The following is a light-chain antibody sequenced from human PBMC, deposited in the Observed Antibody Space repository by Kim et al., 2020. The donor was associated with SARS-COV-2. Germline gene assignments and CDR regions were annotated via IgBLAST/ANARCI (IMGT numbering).Light chain of an antibody. CDR2: DVS. CDR3: QQYYNGYT. CDR1: QSVGSN. J-gene: IGKJ2*01. V-gene: IGKV3-15*01. Sequence: LSVSPGESATLSCRASQSVGSNLVWYQQKPGQAPRLLIYDVSTRATGIPAMFSGSGSGTEFTLTISSLQSEDFAVYYCQQYYNGYTFGQGTKLEI.